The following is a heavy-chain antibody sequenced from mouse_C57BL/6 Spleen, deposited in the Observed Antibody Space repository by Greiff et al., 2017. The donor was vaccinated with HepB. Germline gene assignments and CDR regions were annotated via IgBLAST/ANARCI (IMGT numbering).Heavy chain of an antibody. CDR1: GYTFTDYE. CDR3: TRRGRSSYVDWYFDV. CDR2: IDPETGGT. V-gene: IGHV1-15*01. J-gene: IGHJ1*03. Sequence: QVHVKQSGAELVRPGASVTLSCKASGYTFTDYEMHWVKQTPLHGLEWIGAIDPETGGTAYNQKFTGKALLTADKSSSTAYMGLRSLTSEDSAVYYCTRRGRSSYVDWYFDVWGTGTTVTVSS. D-gene: IGHD1-1*01.